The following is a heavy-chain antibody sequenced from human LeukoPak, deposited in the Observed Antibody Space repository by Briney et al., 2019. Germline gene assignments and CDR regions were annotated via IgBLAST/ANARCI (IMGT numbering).Heavy chain of an antibody. Sequence: PSETLSLTCTVSGGSISSYYWGWIRQPAGKGLEWIGRIYTSGSTNYNPSLKSRVTMSVDTSKNQFSLKLSSVTAADTAVYYCARDPPPYDYVWGSPDVWGKGTTVTVSS. CDR1: GGSISSYY. CDR2: IYTSGST. J-gene: IGHJ6*04. V-gene: IGHV4-4*07. CDR3: ARDPPPYDYVWGSPDV. D-gene: IGHD3-16*01.